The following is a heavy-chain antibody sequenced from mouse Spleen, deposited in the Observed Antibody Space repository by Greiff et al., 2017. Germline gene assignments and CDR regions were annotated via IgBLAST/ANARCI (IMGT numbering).Heavy chain of an antibody. V-gene: IGHV1-53*01. CDR1: GYTFTSYW. CDR3: ARYRGNYGDLDV. J-gene: IGHJ1*01. D-gene: IGHD1-1*01. Sequence: QVQLKQPGTDLVKPGASVKLSCTASGYTFTSYWMHWVKQTPGQGLEWIGNINTSNGGTNYTEKFKSKATLTVDKSSSTDYMQLSSLTSEDSAVYYCARYRGNYGDLDVWGEGTTVTVSS. CDR2: INTSNGGT.